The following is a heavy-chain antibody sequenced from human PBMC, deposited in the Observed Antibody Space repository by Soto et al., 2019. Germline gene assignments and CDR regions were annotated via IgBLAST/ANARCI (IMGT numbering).Heavy chain of an antibody. V-gene: IGHV4-61*01. CDR2: IYYSGST. CDR3: ARVSTAMVLYYYYGMDV. J-gene: IGHJ6*02. CDR1: GGSVSSGSYY. Sequence: SETLSLTCTVSGGSVSSGSYYWSWIRQPPGKGLEWIGYIYYSGSTNYNPSLKSRVTISVDTSKNQFSLKLSSVTAADTAVYYCARVSTAMVLYYYYGMDVWGQGTTVTVYS. D-gene: IGHD5-18*01.